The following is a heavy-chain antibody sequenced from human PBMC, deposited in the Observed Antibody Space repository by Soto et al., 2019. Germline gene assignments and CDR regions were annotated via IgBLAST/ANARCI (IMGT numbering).Heavy chain of an antibody. CDR1: GGSISSGGYY. Sequence: PSETLSLTCTVSGGSISSGGYYWSWISQHPGKGLEWIGYIYHSGSTYYNPSLKSRVTISVDRSKNQFSLKLSSVTAADTAVYYCAREAAGILNWFDPWGQGTLVTVSS. D-gene: IGHD6-25*01. V-gene: IGHV4-31*03. CDR2: IYHSGST. CDR3: AREAAGILNWFDP. J-gene: IGHJ5*02.